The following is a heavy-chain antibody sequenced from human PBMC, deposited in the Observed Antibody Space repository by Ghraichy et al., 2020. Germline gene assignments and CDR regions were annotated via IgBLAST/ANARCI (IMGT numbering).Heavy chain of an antibody. V-gene: IGHV1-18*01. CDR2: ISAYNGDT. CDR1: GYTFTSYG. D-gene: IGHD2-2*02. CDR3: ARGYCSSTSCYTAHFDYYYSMDV. J-gene: IGHJ6*03. Sequence: ASVKVSCKTSGYTFTSYGISWERQAPGQGLEWMGWISAYNGDTNYAQKLQGRVTMTTDTSTSTAYMELRSLRSDDTAVYYCARGYCSSTSCYTAHFDYYYSMDVWGKVTTV.